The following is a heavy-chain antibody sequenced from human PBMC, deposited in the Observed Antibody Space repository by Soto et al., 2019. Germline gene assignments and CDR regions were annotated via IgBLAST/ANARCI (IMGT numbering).Heavy chain of an antibody. CDR3: ARDQKLTLTTKRSDYYGMDF. J-gene: IGHJ6*02. CDR2: IYSGGST. Sequence: GGSLRLSCAASGFTVSSNYMSWVRQAPGKGLEWVSVIYSGGSTYYADSVKGRFTISRDNSKNTLYLQMNSLRAEDTAVYYCARDQKLTLTTKRSDYYGMDFWCQGTMVNVAS. D-gene: IGHD4-4*01. CDR1: GFTVSSNY. V-gene: IGHV3-53*01.